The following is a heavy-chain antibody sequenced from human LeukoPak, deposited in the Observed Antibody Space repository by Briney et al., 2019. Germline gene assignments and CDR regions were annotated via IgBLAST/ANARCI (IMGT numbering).Heavy chain of an antibody. D-gene: IGHD5-12*01. Sequence: GGSLRLSCAASGFTFSTYGMNWVRQAPGKGLEWVSFISDSSDAIYYPDSVRGRFTISRDNAKNSLYLQMNSLRDEDTAVYYCARAMRSGYDYWGQGTLVTVSS. J-gene: IGHJ4*02. CDR1: GFTFSTYG. CDR3: ARAMRSGYDY. V-gene: IGHV3-48*02. CDR2: ISDSSDAI.